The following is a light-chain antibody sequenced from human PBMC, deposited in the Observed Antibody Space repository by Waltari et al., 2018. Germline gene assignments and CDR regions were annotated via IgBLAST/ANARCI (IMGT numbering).Light chain of an antibody. CDR2: GAY. V-gene: IGKV1-39*01. J-gene: IGKJ3*01. CDR1: QNLNTY. CDR3: QQTFSAPFT. Sequence: DIQMTQSPSSLSASVGDRVTITCRASQNLNTYLNWYQQKPGEAPNALILGAYFLQSGVPPRFSGSGSGTDFTLTISSLQPEDFVTFYCQQTFSAPFTFGPGTTV.